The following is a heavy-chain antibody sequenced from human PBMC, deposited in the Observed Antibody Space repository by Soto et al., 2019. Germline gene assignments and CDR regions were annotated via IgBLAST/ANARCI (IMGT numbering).Heavy chain of an antibody. V-gene: IGHV3-48*01. CDR2: ISSSSGST. Sequence: RALGKRLEWVSAISSSSGSTYYADSVKGRFTISRDNAKNSLYLQMNSLRAEDTAVYCWERGFSYGPGYWAQGTLVSVHS. J-gene: IGHJ4*02. CDR3: ERGFSYGPGY. D-gene: IGHD4-17*01.